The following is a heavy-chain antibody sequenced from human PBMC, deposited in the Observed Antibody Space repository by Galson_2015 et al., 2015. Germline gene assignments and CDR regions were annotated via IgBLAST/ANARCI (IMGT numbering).Heavy chain of an antibody. J-gene: IGHJ6*02. V-gene: IGHV6-1*01. Sequence: CAISGDSVSSHSAAWNWIRQSPSRGLEWLGRTYYRSKWYNDYAVSVKSRITINPDTSKNQFSLQLNSVTPEDTAVYYCAREGGERTFGGVIVGYYGMGVSGQGTTFTVSS. D-gene: IGHD3-16*02. CDR3: AREGGERTFGGVIVGYYGMGV. CDR1: GDSVSSHSAA. CDR2: TYYRSKWYN.